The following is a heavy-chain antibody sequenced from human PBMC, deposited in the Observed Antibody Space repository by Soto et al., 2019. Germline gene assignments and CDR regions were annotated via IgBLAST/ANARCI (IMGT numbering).Heavy chain of an antibody. CDR2: VKSKTDGGTV. Sequence: EVQLVESGGGLVKPGGSLRLSCAASGFTFSDVWMTWVRQAPGKGLEWVGRVKSKTDGGTVDYAAPVKGRFIISRDDSRSTVSLQMDSLKIEGTAVYYCMSPSGGGRTVDYWGQGTLVTVSS. J-gene: IGHJ4*02. D-gene: IGHD3-16*01. CDR1: GFTFSDVW. V-gene: IGHV3-15*01. CDR3: MSPSGGGRTVDY.